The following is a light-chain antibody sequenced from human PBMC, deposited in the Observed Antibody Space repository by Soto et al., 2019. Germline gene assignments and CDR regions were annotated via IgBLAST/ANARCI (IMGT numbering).Light chain of an antibody. CDR1: QSISNW. Sequence: DIQMTQSPSTLSASVGDRVTITCRASQSISNWLAWYQQKPGKAPKVLIYDASSLESGVPSRFSGSGSGTEFTLTINSLQPDDFATYYCQQYNSYSPSTFGQGTKLEIK. CDR2: DAS. V-gene: IGKV1-5*01. CDR3: QQYNSYSPST. J-gene: IGKJ2*02.